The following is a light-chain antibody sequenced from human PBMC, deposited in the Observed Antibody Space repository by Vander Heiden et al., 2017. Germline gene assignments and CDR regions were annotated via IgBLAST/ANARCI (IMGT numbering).Light chain of an antibody. J-gene: IGKJ5*01. V-gene: IGKV1-39*01. CDR3: QQSYTTPIT. CDR2: VAS. CDR1: QSINNC. Sequence: DIQMTQSPSSLSASVGDRVTITCRTSQSINNCLNWYQQKPGKAPKLLIDVASSLQSGVPSRFSGSGSGTDFTLTISSLQPEDFATYYCQQSYTTPITFGQGTRLEIK.